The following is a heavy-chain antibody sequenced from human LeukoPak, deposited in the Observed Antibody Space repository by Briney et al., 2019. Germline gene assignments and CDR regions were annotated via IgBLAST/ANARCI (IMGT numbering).Heavy chain of an antibody. CDR1: GGSISSYY. J-gene: IGHJ3*02. Sequence: SETLSLTCTVSGGSISSYYWSWIRQPPGKGLEWIGYIYYSGSTNYNPSLKSRVTISVDTSKNQFSLKLSSVTAADTAVYYCARVEMATTTDAFDIWGQGTMVTVSP. V-gene: IGHV4-59*01. CDR2: IYYSGST. D-gene: IGHD5-24*01. CDR3: ARVEMATTTDAFDI.